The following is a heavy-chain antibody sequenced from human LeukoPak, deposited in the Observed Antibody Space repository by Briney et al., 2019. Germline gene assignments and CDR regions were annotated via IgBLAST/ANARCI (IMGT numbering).Heavy chain of an antibody. CDR2: IIPIFGTA. J-gene: IGHJ4*02. D-gene: IGHD4-11*01. Sequence: ASVKVSCKASGYTFTIYDINWVRQAPGQGLEWMGGIIPIFGTANYAQKFQGRVTITADKSTSTAYMELSSLRSEDTAVYYCAREHSNYHIDYWGQGTLVTVSS. CDR1: GYTFTIYD. CDR3: AREHSNYHIDY. V-gene: IGHV1-69*06.